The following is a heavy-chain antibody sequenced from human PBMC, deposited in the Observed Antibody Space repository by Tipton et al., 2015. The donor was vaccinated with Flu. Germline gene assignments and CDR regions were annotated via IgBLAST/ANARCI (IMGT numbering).Heavy chain of an antibody. CDR2: IKWNGANT. V-gene: IGHV3-20*04. Sequence: AVSGFTFDDYGMSWVRQAPGMGLEWVAGIKWNGANTGYADSVRGRFTISRDNARNTLFLQMNRLRVDDTALYYCTKGRELDFDASDVWGQGTMVTVS. CDR3: TKGRELDFDASDV. J-gene: IGHJ3*01. CDR1: GFTFDDYG. D-gene: IGHD3-3*01.